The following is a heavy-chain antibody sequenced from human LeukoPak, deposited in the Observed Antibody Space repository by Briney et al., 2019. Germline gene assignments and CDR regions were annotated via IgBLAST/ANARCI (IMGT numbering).Heavy chain of an antibody. CDR1: GSTFSSYE. V-gene: IGHV3-48*03. CDR2: ISSSGSTI. Sequence: GGSLRLSCAASGSTFSSYEMNWVRQAPGKGLEWVSYISSSGSTIYYADSVKGRFTISRDNSKNTPYLQMNSLRAEDTAVYYCAKGITMVRGGGFDYWGQGTLVTVSS. CDR3: AKGITMVRGGGFDY. D-gene: IGHD3-10*01. J-gene: IGHJ4*02.